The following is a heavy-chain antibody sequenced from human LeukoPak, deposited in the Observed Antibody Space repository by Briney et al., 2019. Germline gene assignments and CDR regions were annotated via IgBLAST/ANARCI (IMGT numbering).Heavy chain of an antibody. V-gene: IGHV3-48*03. D-gene: IGHD3-22*01. CDR3: ARAAPYYYDSSGYSAFDS. J-gene: IGHJ3*02. CDR2: ISSTSSTI. Sequence: GGSLRLSCAASGFTFSSFEMNWVRQAPGKGLEWVSYISSTSSTIYYADSVKGRFTISKDNAKNSLYLQMNSLRDEDTAVYYCARAAPYYYDSSGYSAFDSWGQGTMVIVSA. CDR1: GFTFSSFE.